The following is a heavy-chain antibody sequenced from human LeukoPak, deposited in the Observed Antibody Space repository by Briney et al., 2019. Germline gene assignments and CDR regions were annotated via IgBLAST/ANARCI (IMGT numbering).Heavy chain of an antibody. CDR2: IKSDGRST. J-gene: IGHJ4*02. CDR1: GFTFSSYW. Sequence: PGGSLRLSCAASGFTFSSYWMHWVRQAPGKGLVWVSYIKSDGRSTSYADSGKGRLTISRDNAKDTLYLQMNSLRAEDTAVYYCARGGKYGTFDSWGQGTLVTVSS. CDR3: ARGGKYGTFDS. D-gene: IGHD1-14*01. V-gene: IGHV3-74*01.